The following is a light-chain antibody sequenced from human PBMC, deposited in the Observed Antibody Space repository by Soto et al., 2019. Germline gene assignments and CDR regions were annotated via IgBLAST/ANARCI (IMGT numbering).Light chain of an antibody. Sequence: QSALTQPPSVSGAPGQRVTISCTGNSSNIGPGYDVHWYQHLPGKAPKLLIYSNHNRPSGVPDRFSGSKSGSSASLAISGLQAEDEADYFCQSYDISLSASVFGGGTKLTVL. CDR2: SNH. CDR1: SSNIGPGYD. V-gene: IGLV1-40*01. J-gene: IGLJ2*01. CDR3: QSYDISLSASV.